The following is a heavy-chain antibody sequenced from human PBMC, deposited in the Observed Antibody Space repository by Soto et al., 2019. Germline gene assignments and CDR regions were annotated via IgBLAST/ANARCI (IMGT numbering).Heavy chain of an antibody. J-gene: IGHJ4*02. CDR2: IYYSGST. D-gene: IGHD5-12*01. V-gene: IGHV4-59*01. CDR3: ARTITYSGYDSGLKN. CDR1: GGSISSYY. Sequence: SETLSLTCTVSGGSISSYYWSWIRQPPGKGLEWIGYIYYSGSTNYNPSLKSRVTISVDTSKNQFSLKLSSVTAADTAVYYCARTITYSGYDSGLKNWGQGTLVTVSS.